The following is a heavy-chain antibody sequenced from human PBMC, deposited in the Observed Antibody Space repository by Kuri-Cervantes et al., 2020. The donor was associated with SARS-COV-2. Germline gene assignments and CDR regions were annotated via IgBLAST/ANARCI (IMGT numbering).Heavy chain of an antibody. V-gene: IGHV3-66*01. Sequence: GESLKISCAASGFTFSSYALIWVRQAPGKGLEWVSAIYSGGSTYYADSVKGRFTISRDNSKNTLYLQMNSLRAEDTAVYYCARGYADFPTPTDYWGQGTLVTVSS. CDR1: GFTFSSYA. CDR3: ARGYADFPTPTDY. J-gene: IGHJ4*02. D-gene: IGHD3/OR15-3a*01. CDR2: IYSGGST.